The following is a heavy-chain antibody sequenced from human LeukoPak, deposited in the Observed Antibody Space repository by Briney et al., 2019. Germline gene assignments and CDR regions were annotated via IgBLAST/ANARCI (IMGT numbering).Heavy chain of an antibody. CDR2: IYSGGST. J-gene: IGHJ6*03. CDR3: ARVLTGSIAALHYYYYMDV. V-gene: IGHV3-53*01. Sequence: GGSLRLSCAASGFTVSSNYMSWVRQAPGKGLEWVSVIYSGGSTYYADSVKGRFTISRDNSKNTLYLQMNSLRAEDTAVYYCARVLTGSIAALHYYYYMDVRGKGTTVTVSS. D-gene: IGHD6-6*01. CDR1: GFTVSSNY.